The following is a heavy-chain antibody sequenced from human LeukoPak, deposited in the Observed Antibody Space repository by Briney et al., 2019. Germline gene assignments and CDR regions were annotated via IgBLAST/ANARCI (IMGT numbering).Heavy chain of an antibody. CDR3: ARARGYSSGWLQP. V-gene: IGHV4-61*01. Sequence: SETLSLTCTVSGGSISSSSYYWSWIRQPPGKGLEWIGYIYYSGSTNYNPSLKSRVTISVDTSKNRFSLKLSSVTAADTAVYYCARARGYSSGWLQPWGQGTLVTVSS. D-gene: IGHD6-19*01. CDR2: IYYSGST. J-gene: IGHJ5*02. CDR1: GGSISSSSYY.